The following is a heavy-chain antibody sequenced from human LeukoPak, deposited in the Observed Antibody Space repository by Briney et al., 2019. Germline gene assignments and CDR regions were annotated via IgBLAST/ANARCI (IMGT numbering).Heavy chain of an antibody. CDR1: GFTFSSYW. Sequence: GGSLRLSCAASGFTFSSYWMHWVRQAPGKGLVWVSRINSDGSSASYADSVKGRFTISRDNSKNTLYLQMNSLRAEDTAVYYCALTGGSGSYWLYWGQGTLVTVSS. D-gene: IGHD3-10*01. V-gene: IGHV3-74*01. J-gene: IGHJ4*02. CDR2: INSDGSSA. CDR3: ALTGGSGSYWLY.